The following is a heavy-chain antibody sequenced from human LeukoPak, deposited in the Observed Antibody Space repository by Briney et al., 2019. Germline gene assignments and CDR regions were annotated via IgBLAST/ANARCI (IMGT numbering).Heavy chain of an antibody. CDR1: GGSLRSGSYN. Sequence: SETLSFTCTVSGGSLRSGSYNWGWVRQPQGKGLEWLVSVYYSGSTYYNPSLESRVTMSVDTSKSQFSLKLSSVTAADTAVYYCARVGPVELATICYCEYWGQGTLVSVSS. D-gene: IGHD5-24*01. CDR2: VYYSGST. J-gene: IGHJ4*02. CDR3: ARVGPVELATICYCEY. V-gene: IGHV4-39*07.